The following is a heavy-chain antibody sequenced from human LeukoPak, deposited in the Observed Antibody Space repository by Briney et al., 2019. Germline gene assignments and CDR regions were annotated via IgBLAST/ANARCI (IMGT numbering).Heavy chain of an antibody. J-gene: IGHJ3*02. CDR1: GFTFSSYG. Sequence: PGKSLRLSCAASGFTFSSYGMHWVRQAPGKGLEWVAVISYDGSNKYYADSVKGRFTLSRDNSKNTLYLQMNSLRAEDTAVYFCARAVYGFDAFDIWGQGTMVTVSS. CDR2: ISYDGSNK. V-gene: IGHV3-30*19. CDR3: ARAVYGFDAFDI. D-gene: IGHD4-17*01.